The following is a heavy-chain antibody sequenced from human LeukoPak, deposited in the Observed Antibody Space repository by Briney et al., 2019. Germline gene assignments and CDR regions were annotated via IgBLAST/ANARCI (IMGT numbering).Heavy chain of an antibody. CDR3: ARHMARAVGAPFDY. D-gene: IGHD6-19*01. V-gene: IGHV4-39*01. Sequence: SETLTLTYTFSGGSISSSSSYWGWIRQPPGKGLEWIGSIYYSGSNYYNPSLKSRVTISVDTSKNQFSLKLSSVTAADTAVYYCARHMARAVGAPFDYWGQGTLVTVSS. J-gene: IGHJ4*02. CDR1: GGSISSSSSY. CDR2: IYYSGSN.